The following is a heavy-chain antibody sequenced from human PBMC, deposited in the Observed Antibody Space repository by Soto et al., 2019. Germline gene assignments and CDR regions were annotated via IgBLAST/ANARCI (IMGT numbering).Heavy chain of an antibody. CDR2: ISGSGGST. Sequence: EVQLLESGGGLVQPGGSLRLSCAASGFTFSSYAMNWVRQAPGRGLEWVSLISGSGGSTYYADSVKRRFTISRDNSKNTLYLQMTRLRAEDAAVYYCARRRSGWYFDYWGQGTLVTVSS. V-gene: IGHV3-23*01. J-gene: IGHJ4*02. CDR1: GFTFSSYA. CDR3: ARRRSGWYFDY. D-gene: IGHD6-19*01.